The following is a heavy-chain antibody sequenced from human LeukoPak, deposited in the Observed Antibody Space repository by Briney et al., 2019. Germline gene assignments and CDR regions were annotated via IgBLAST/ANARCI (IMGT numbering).Heavy chain of an antibody. CDR3: ARVPLHDDSGHYYPH. Sequence: GASVKVSCKASGYTFTSYGISWVRQAPGQGLEWMGWINGGNGNTKYSEKFQGRVTITRDTSASTAYMELSSLRSEDTAVYYCARVPLHDDSGHYYPHWGQGTLVTVSS. J-gene: IGHJ1*01. D-gene: IGHD3-22*01. CDR1: GYTFTSYG. V-gene: IGHV1-3*01. CDR2: INGGNGNT.